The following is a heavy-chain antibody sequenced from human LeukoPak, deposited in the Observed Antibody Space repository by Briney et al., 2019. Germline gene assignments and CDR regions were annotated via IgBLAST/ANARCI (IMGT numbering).Heavy chain of an antibody. Sequence: SSGTLSLTCTVSSGSLGSYYWNWLRQPAGKGLEWIGHIYTSGSTNYNPSLKSRVTMSVDTSKNQFSLKLNSVTAADTAFYYCAREYSSSSGKALDYWGQGTLVTVSS. J-gene: IGHJ4*02. D-gene: IGHD6-6*01. CDR1: SGSLGSYY. CDR2: IYTSGST. CDR3: AREYSSSSGKALDY. V-gene: IGHV4-4*07.